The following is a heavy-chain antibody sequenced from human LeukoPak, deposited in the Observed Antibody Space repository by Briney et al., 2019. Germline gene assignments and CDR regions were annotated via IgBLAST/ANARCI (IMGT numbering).Heavy chain of an antibody. J-gene: IGHJ4*02. CDR1: GFIFSGSW. CDR2: IYHTGSV. V-gene: IGHV4-4*02. Sequence: GSLRLSCTASGFIFSGSWMAWIRQAPGKGLEWIGEIYHTGSVNYNLSLESRVTISRDRSKNQFSLMLRSVTAADTAVYYCARHYDLWSGYNYWGQGLLVTVSS. D-gene: IGHD3-3*01. CDR3: ARHYDLWSGYNY.